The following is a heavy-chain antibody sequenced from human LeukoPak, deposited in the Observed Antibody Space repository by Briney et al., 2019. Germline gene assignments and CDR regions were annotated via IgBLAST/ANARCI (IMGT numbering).Heavy chain of an antibody. Sequence: GGSLRLSCAASGFTVINSYMSWVRQAPGKGLEWVSTIYSGGSTYDADSVTGRFTISRDNSRNTLYLQMNSLRVEDTAVYYCARVMVRGVDYYYGMDVWGQGTTVTVSS. J-gene: IGHJ6*02. CDR2: IYSGGST. CDR3: ARVMVRGVDYYYGMDV. D-gene: IGHD3-10*01. V-gene: IGHV3-66*01. CDR1: GFTVINSY.